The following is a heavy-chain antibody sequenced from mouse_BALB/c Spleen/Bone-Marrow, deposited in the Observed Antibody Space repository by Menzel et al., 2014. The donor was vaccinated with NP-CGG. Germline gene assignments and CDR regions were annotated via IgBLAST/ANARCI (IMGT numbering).Heavy chain of an antibody. D-gene: IGHD4-1*01. CDR1: GYTFTNYW. Sequence: VQLQQSGAELAKPGASVKMSCKASGYTFTNYWMHWVKQRPGQGLEWIGYINPSTGYTEYNQKFKDKATLTADKSSSTAYMQLSSLTSEDSAVYSCAREARTGAWFTYWGQGTLVTVSA. CDR3: AREARTGAWFTY. CDR2: INPSTGYT. V-gene: IGHV1-7*01. J-gene: IGHJ3*01.